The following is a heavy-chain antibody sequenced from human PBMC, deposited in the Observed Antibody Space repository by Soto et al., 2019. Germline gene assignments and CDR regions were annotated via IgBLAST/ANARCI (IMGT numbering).Heavy chain of an antibody. V-gene: IGHV2-5*02. Sequence: QITLKESGPTLVKPTQTLTLTCTFSGFSLSTSGVGVGWIRQPPGKALEWLALIYWDDDKRYSPSLKSRLTITKDTSKNQVVLTMTNMDPVDTATYYCAHSSGSSWYNPRDPHFDYWGQGTLVTVSS. D-gene: IGHD6-13*01. J-gene: IGHJ4*02. CDR2: IYWDDDK. CDR3: AHSSGSSWYNPRDPHFDY. CDR1: GFSLSTSGVG.